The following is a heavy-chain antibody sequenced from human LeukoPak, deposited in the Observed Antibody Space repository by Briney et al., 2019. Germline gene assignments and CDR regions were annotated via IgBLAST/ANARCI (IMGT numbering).Heavy chain of an antibody. D-gene: IGHD2-15*01. Sequence: GASVKVSCKASGYTSTSYSINWVRQAPGQGLEWMGWISAYNGNTIYAQKVKGRVTTTTDTSTSTAYMELRSLKSDDTAVYYCARASYCSGGSCYSDYWGQGTLVTVSS. V-gene: IGHV1-18*01. J-gene: IGHJ4*02. CDR3: ARASYCSGGSCYSDY. CDR1: GYTSTSYS. CDR2: ISAYNGNT.